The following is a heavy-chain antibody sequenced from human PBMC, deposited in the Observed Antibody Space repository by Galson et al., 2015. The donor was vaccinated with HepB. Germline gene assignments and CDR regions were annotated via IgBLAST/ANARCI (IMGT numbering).Heavy chain of an antibody. CDR3: ARDRPPGDCSGGSCYSPIYYYYSMDV. Sequence: SVKVSCKASGYTFTSYGISWVRQAPGQGLEWMGWISAYNGNTNYAQKLQGRVTMTTDTSTSTAYMELRSLRSDDTAVYYCARDRPPGDCSGGSCYSPIYYYYSMDVWGQGTTVTVSS. V-gene: IGHV1-18*01. CDR1: GYTFTSYG. D-gene: IGHD2-15*01. CDR2: ISAYNGNT. J-gene: IGHJ6*02.